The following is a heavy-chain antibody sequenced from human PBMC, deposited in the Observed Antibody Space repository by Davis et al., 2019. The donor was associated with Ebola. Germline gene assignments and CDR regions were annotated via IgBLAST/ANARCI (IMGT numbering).Heavy chain of an antibody. J-gene: IGHJ6*02. D-gene: IGHD3-3*01. V-gene: IGHV1-2*04. CDR2: INPNSGGT. CDR1: GYTFTGYY. CDR3: ARAPERFLGGDV. Sequence: ASVKVSCKASGYTFTGYYMHWVRQAPGQGLEWMGWINPNSGGTNYAQKFQGWVTMTRDTSISTAYMELSRLRSDDTAVYYCARAPERFLGGDVWGQGTTVTVSS.